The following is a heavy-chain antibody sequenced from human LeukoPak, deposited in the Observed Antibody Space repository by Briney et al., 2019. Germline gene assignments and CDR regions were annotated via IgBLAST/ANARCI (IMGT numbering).Heavy chain of an antibody. Sequence: PGGSLRLSCAASGFTFSSYGMHWVRQAPGKGLEWVAVISYDGSNKYYADSVKGRFTISRDNSKNTLYLQMNSLRAEDTAVYYCAKDPGGPPGRVVVPAQAPLVLYFDYWGQGTLVTVSS. V-gene: IGHV3-30*18. CDR3: AKDPGGPPGRVVVPAQAPLVLYFDY. J-gene: IGHJ4*02. CDR2: ISYDGSNK. CDR1: GFTFSSYG. D-gene: IGHD2-2*01.